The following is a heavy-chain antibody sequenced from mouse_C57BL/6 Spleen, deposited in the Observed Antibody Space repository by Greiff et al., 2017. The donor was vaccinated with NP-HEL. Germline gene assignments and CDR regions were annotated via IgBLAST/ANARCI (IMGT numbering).Heavy chain of an antibody. CDR1: GFSLTSYG. D-gene: IGHD1-2*01. V-gene: IGHV2-5*01. CDR2: IWSGGSS. J-gene: IGHJ3*01. Sequence: QVQLKQSGPGLVQPSQSLSITCTVSGFSLTSYGVHWVRQSPGKGLEWLGVIWSGGSSAYNAAFMSRLGITKDNSKNQVFFKMNNLQADDTAIYYCATHYDGGFAYWGQGTLVTVSA. CDR3: ATHYDGGFAY.